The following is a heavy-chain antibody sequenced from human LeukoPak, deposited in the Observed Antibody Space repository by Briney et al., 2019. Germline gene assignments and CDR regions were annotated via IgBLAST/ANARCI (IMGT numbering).Heavy chain of an antibody. CDR1: GCSFSSYA. V-gene: IGHV3-64*01. J-gene: IGHJ6*03. D-gene: IGHD4-17*01. Sequence: GSSLRLSCAAAGCSFSSYAIRWVRQAPRKRLEFGSAISSNGGSTYYANSVKGRFTISRDNSKNTLYLQMGSLRAEDMAVYYCARDYGDLLNYYYYMDVWGKGTTVTVSS. CDR2: ISSNGGST. CDR3: ARDYGDLLNYYYYMDV.